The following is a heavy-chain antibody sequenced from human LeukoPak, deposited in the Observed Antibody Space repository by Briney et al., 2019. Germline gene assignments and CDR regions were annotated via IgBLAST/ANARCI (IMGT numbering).Heavy chain of an antibody. CDR3: ERAPSRYCSAGTCYSHFDN. J-gene: IGHJ4*02. D-gene: IGHD2-15*01. V-gene: IGHV4-61*01. Sequence: PSETLSLTCSVSGGSVSSGSYYWNWIRQPPGKGLEWIGYIYYSGSTNYNPSLQSRVTISVDTSRNQFSLKLSPVTAADTAMYYCERAPSRYCSAGTCYSHFDNWGQGTLVTVSS. CDR2: IYYSGST. CDR1: GGSVSSGSYY.